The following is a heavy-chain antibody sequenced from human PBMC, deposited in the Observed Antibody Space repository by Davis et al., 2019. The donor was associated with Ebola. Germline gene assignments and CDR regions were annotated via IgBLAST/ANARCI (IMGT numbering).Heavy chain of an antibody. J-gene: IGHJ4*02. D-gene: IGHD6-19*01. CDR3: ATTPQYSSGQNKLFDY. V-gene: IGHV3-7*01. Sequence: GESLKISCAASGFTFDNFWMSWVRQAPGKGLEWVANIYRDGSEKYYVDSVKGRFTISRDNIKNSLYLQMNSLRAEDTAVYYCATTPQYSSGQNKLFDYWGQGTLVTVSS. CDR2: IYRDGSEK. CDR1: GFTFDNFW.